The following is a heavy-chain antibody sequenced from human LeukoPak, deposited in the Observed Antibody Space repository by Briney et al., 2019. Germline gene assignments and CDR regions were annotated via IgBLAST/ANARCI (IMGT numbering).Heavy chain of an antibody. D-gene: IGHD1-26*01. CDR3: ATRGNSGTY. V-gene: IGHV4-39*01. CDR1: GFTFSSYW. CDR2: VHSSGNT. J-gene: IGHJ4*01. Sequence: GSLRLSCAASGFTFSSYWMSWIRQPPGKGLEWIGSVHSSGNTYYDPSLKSRVTISIDTSKSQFSLNLNSVTAADTAVCYCATRGNSGTYWG.